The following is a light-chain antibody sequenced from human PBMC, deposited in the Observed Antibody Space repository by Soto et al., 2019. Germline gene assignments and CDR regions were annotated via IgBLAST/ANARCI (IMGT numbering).Light chain of an antibody. Sequence: QSVLTQPPSVSGAPGQRVTISCTGSSSNIGAGYDVHWYQQLPGTAPKLLIYGNSNRPSGVPDRFSGSKSGTSASLAITGLHAEDDADYYCQSYDSSLSGLVFVGGTKLTVL. CDR2: GNS. CDR3: QSYDSSLSGLV. V-gene: IGLV1-40*01. CDR1: SSNIGAGYD. J-gene: IGLJ2*01.